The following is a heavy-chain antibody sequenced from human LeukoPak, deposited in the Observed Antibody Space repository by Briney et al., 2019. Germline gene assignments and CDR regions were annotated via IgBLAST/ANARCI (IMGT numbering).Heavy chain of an antibody. CDR3: ARGGDYYDSSGYLGIDY. CDR1: GGSISRSSYY. D-gene: IGHD3-22*01. Sequence: SETLSLTCTVSGGSISRSSYYWGWIRQPPGKGLEWIGNIYYSGSTYYNPSLKSRVTISVDTSKNQFSLKLSSLAAADKGVYYCARGGDYYDSSGYLGIDYWGQGTLVTVSS. CDR2: IYYSGST. J-gene: IGHJ4*02. V-gene: IGHV4-39*01.